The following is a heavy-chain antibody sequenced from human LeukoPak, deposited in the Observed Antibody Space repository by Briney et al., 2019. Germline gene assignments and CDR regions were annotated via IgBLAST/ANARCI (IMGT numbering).Heavy chain of an antibody. V-gene: IGHV3-73*01. CDR1: GFTFSGSA. CDR2: IRSKANSYAT. CDR3: TMHYDILTGYSTYYFDY. Sequence: GGSLRLSCAASGFTFSGSAMHWVRQASGKGLEWVGRIRSKANSYATAYAASVKGRFTISRDDSKNTAYLQMNSLKTEDTAVYYCTMHYDILTGYSTYYFDYWGQGTLVTVSS. J-gene: IGHJ4*02. D-gene: IGHD3-9*01.